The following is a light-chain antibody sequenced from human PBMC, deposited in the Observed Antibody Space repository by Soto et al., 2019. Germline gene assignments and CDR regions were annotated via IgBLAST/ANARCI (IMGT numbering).Light chain of an antibody. Sequence: DIPMTQSPSTLSASVGDRVTITCRASQTISYWLAWYQQKPGKAPNLLIYKASSLKSGVPSRFSGSGSGTDFTLTISSLQPDDFATYYCQQYNSYPLTFGGGTKVEIK. J-gene: IGKJ4*01. V-gene: IGKV1-5*03. CDR3: QQYNSYPLT. CDR2: KAS. CDR1: QTISYW.